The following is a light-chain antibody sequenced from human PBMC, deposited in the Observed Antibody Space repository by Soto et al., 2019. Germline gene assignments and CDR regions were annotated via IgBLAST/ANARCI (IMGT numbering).Light chain of an antibody. J-gene: IGKJ5*01. CDR2: GAS. Sequence: ENVLTQSPGTLSLSLGERASLSCRASQSVSNNYLAWYQQKRGQGPRLLIYGASSRATGIPDRFSGSGSGTDFTLTINRLEPEDFAVYYCQLYGISPHFGQGTRLEIK. CDR3: QLYGISPH. CDR1: QSVSNNY. V-gene: IGKV3-20*01.